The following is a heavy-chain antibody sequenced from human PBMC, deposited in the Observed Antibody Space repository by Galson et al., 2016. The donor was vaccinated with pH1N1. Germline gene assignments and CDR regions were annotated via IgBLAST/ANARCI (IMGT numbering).Heavy chain of an antibody. J-gene: IGHJ3*01. D-gene: IGHD3-16*01. CDR1: GFSLSTSGVG. CDR3: AHREVMITNAFDV. V-gene: IGHV2-5*05. Sequence: PALVKPTQTLTLTCTFSGFSLSTSGVGVGWIRQPPGKALEWLALIYWDDDKRYGPSLKSRLTITKDTSKNQVVLKMTNMDSADTATYYCAHREVMITNAFDVWGPGTKVTVSS. CDR2: IYWDDDK.